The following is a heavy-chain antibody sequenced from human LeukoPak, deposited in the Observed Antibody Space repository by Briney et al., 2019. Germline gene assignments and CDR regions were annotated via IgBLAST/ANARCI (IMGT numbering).Heavy chain of an antibody. J-gene: IGHJ4*01. CDR3: AKDKARAADYYFDY. D-gene: IGHD6-13*01. Sequence: TGGSLRLSCAASGFTFDAYAMHWVRQAPGKGLEWVSTISWNSGSIGYADSVKGRFTISRDNAKNSLYLQMNSLRPEDTAVYYCAKDKARAADYYFDYWGHGTLVTVSS. V-gene: IGHV3-9*01. CDR2: ISWNSGSI. CDR1: GFTFDAYA.